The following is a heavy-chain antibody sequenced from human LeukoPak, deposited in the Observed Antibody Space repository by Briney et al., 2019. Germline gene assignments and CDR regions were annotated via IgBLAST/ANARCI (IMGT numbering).Heavy chain of an antibody. V-gene: IGHV3-30*03. J-gene: IGHJ3*02. CDR1: GFTFTTYG. CDR2: ISNDRSYK. D-gene: IGHD3-10*01. Sequence: PGGSLRLSCAASGFTFTTYGMHWVRQAPGRGLEWVAFISNDRSYKYYADSVKGRFTISRDNSDNTVHLDMDSLRADDTAVYQCARDRGSGSYAFDIWGQGTLVTVSS. CDR3: ARDRGSGSYAFDI.